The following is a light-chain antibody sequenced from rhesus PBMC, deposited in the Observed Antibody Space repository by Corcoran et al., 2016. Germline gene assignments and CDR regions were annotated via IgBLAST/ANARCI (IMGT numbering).Light chain of an antibody. J-gene: IGKJ4*01. CDR1: QAFRVS. Sequence: DIQMTQSPSSLSASEGDRVTITCRASQAFRVSLAWYQQKPGKVPKLLKFRASVLEPGVPSRFSGGGTGTACTLTLRSLQPEDIATYYCQQHDYLPLTFGGGAKVEL. V-gene: IGKV1-69*01. CDR2: RAS. CDR3: QQHDYLPLT.